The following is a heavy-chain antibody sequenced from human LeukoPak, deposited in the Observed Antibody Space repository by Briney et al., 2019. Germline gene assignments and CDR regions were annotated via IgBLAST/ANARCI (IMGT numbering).Heavy chain of an antibody. V-gene: IGHV3-9*01. J-gene: IGHJ6*02. Sequence: PGGSLRLSCVASGFTFNNFAMHWVGQTPGQGLEWVSGISWNSGSIGYADSVKGRFTISRDNGKKALYLEMNSLRPEDTALYYCVKDGAIFGVPISRGGMDVWGQGTTVTVSS. D-gene: IGHD3-3*01. CDR1: GFTFNNFA. CDR2: ISWNSGSI. CDR3: VKDGAIFGVPISRGGMDV.